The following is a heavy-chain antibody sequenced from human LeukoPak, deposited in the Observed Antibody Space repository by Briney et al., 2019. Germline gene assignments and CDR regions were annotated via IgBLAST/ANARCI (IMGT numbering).Heavy chain of an antibody. CDR3: ARVKRGYSYGPFDY. CDR2: INHSGST. V-gene: IGHV4-4*02. CDR1: GGSISSSNW. Sequence: SETLSLTCAVSGGSISSSNWWSWVRQPPGKGLEWIGEINHSGSTNYNPSLKSRVTISVDTSKNQFSLKLSSVTAADTAVYYCARVKRGYSYGPFDYWGQGTLVTVSS. D-gene: IGHD5-18*01. J-gene: IGHJ4*02.